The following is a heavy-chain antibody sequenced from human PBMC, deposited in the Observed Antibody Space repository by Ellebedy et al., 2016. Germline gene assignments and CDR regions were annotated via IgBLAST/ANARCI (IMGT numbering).Heavy chain of an antibody. D-gene: IGHD6-19*01. V-gene: IGHV1-46*01. CDR1: GYTFISYY. CDR3: ARDIAVTGTRASSSFDF. Sequence: ASVKVSCKASGYTFISYYMHWVRQAPGQGLEWMGIINPSGGSTSYAQKFQGRVTMTRDTSTSTVYMELSSLRSEDTAVYYFARDIAVTGTRASSSFDFWGQGTLVTVSS. CDR2: INPSGGST. J-gene: IGHJ4*02.